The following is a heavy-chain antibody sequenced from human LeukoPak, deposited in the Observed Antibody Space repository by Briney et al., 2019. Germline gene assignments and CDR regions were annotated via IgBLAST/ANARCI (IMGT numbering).Heavy chain of an antibody. J-gene: IGHJ4*02. V-gene: IGHV3-33*01. CDR2: IWYDGSNK. CDR1: GFTFSSYG. Sequence: PGRSLRLSCAASGFTFSSYGMHWIRQAPGKGLEWVAVIWYDGSNKYYADSVKGRFTISRDNSKNTLYLQMNSLRAEDTAMYYCARMDIAATAFDYWGQGTLVTVYS. D-gene: IGHD5-12*01. CDR3: ARMDIAATAFDY.